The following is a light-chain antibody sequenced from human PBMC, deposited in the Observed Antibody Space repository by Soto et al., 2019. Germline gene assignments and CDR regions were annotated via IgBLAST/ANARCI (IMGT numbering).Light chain of an antibody. CDR3: QVWDSRSDHYV. Sequence: SYVLPQPPSVSVAPGQTARITCGEYNIGSNSVHWYQQKPGQAPVLVVYDDNDRPSGIPERFSGSNSGSTATLTISRVEAGDEADYYCQVWDSRSDHYVFGTGTKLTVL. J-gene: IGLJ1*01. CDR2: DDN. CDR1: NIGSNS. V-gene: IGLV3-21*02.